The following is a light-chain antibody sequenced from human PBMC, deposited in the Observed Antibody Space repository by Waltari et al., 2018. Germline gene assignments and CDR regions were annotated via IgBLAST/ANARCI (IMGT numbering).Light chain of an antibody. CDR2: AAS. Sequence: EIVLTQSPGTLSLSPGERVILSCRASQYITVGWMTWYHQKPRQAPRLLIYAASTRAPGVTDRFSGSGSGTDFTLTISRLEPEDSGVYYCQQYDGSVVTFGGGTKVEIK. J-gene: IGKJ4*01. V-gene: IGKV3-20*01. CDR1: QYITVGW. CDR3: QQYDGSVVT.